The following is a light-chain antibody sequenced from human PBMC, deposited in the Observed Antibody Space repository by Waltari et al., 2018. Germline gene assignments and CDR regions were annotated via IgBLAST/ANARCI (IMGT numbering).Light chain of an antibody. Sequence: QSALTQPASVSGTPGQSITISCTGTSSDAGNYALVSWYQQHPGIAPKLLVCEVIKRTSGVSRRFSGFKSGHTASLTISGLQAEDEADYYCCSYEGLGTYVFASGTKVTVL. CDR3: CSYEGLGTYV. CDR2: EVI. V-gene: IGLV2-23*02. CDR1: SSDAGNYAL. J-gene: IGLJ1*01.